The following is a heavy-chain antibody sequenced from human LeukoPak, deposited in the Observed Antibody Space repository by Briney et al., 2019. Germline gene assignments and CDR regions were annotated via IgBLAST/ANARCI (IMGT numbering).Heavy chain of an antibody. Sequence: SETLSLTCTVSGGSISSYYWSWIRQPPGKELEWIGYIYYSGSTNYNPSLKSRVTISVDTSKNQFSLKLSSVTAADTAVYYCARWNSGYDYFDYWGQGTLVTVSS. D-gene: IGHD5-12*01. CDR3: ARWNSGYDYFDY. CDR1: GGSISSYY. V-gene: IGHV4-59*08. CDR2: IYYSGST. J-gene: IGHJ4*02.